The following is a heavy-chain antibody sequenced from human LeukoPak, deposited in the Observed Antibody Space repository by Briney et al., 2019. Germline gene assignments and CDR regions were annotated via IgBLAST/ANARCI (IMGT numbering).Heavy chain of an antibody. J-gene: IGHJ4*02. V-gene: IGHV5-51*01. Sequence: GESPKISCKGSGYSFTSYWIGWVRQMPGKGLEWMGIIYPGDSDTRYSPSFQGQVTISADKSISTAYLQWSSLKASDTAMYYCARHVRGYYDSSGDLWDYWGQGTLVTVSS. CDR3: ARHVRGYYDSSGDLWDY. D-gene: IGHD3-22*01. CDR2: IYPGDSDT. CDR1: GYSFTSYW.